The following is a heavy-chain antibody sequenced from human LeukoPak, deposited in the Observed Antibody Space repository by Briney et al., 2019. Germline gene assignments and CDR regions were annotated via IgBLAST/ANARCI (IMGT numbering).Heavy chain of an antibody. J-gene: IGHJ6*02. Sequence: GGSLRLSCAASGFTFSSYWMSWVRQAPGKGLEWAANIKQDGSEKYYVDSVKGRFTISRDNAKNSLYLQMNSLRAEDTAVYYCARVMRGVVVTAIYYYYGMDVWGQGTTVTVSS. CDR3: ARVMRGVVVTAIYYYYGMDV. CDR1: GFTFSSYW. V-gene: IGHV3-7*01. CDR2: IKQDGSEK. D-gene: IGHD2-21*02.